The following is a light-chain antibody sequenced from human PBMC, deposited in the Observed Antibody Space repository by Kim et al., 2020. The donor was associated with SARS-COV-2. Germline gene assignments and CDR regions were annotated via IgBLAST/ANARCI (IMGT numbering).Light chain of an antibody. Sequence: DIHMTQSPSTLSASVGDRVTITCRASENIGTWLAWYQQKPGRAPSLLIYLASTLESGVPSRFSGTGSGTEFSLSITSLQPDDFATYYCQHYSRFPYTFGQGTKLEI. CDR3: QHYSRFPYT. CDR1: ENIGTW. CDR2: LAS. J-gene: IGKJ2*01. V-gene: IGKV1-5*03.